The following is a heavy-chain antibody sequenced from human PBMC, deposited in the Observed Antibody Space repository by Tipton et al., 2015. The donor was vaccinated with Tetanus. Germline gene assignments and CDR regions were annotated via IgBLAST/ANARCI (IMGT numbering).Heavy chain of an antibody. CDR2: IYYNGNT. V-gene: IGHV4-39*01. D-gene: IGHD2-21*02. J-gene: IGHJ5*02. CDR1: GGSISGSSYY. Sequence: TLSLTCSVSGGSISGSSYYWSWIRQPPGKALEWIGSIYYNGNTLQNPSLKSRVTMSLDKSKNQFSLKLRSVTAADTAFYYCARTAVNWFDPWGQGILVTVSS. CDR3: ARTAVNWFDP.